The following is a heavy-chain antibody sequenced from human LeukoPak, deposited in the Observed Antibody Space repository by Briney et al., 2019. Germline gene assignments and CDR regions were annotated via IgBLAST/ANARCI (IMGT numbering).Heavy chain of an antibody. V-gene: IGHV1-2*04. CDR1: GYTFTDYY. CDR3: ARDMGLGTSSYYYYYGMDV. J-gene: IGHJ6*02. D-gene: IGHD6-6*01. CDR2: INPNSGGT. Sequence: ASVKVSCKASGYTFTDYYMHWVRQAPGQGLEWMGWINPNSGGTNYAQKFQGWVTMTRNTSINTVYLELSRLRSDDTAVYYCARDMGLGTSSYYYYYGMDVWGQGTTVTVSS.